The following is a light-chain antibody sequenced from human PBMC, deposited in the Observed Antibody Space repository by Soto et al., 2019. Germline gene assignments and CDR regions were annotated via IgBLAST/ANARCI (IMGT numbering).Light chain of an antibody. Sequence: AIHMAQSPSSLSASVGDRVIITCRASQGIGNDVGWYQQKPGKAPKLLLYAATTLQSGVPSRFSGTRSGTDFTLTISSLQPEDFATYYCLQDHNYPLTFGGGTKVEIK. J-gene: IGKJ4*01. CDR3: LQDHNYPLT. V-gene: IGKV1-6*02. CDR2: AAT. CDR1: QGIGND.